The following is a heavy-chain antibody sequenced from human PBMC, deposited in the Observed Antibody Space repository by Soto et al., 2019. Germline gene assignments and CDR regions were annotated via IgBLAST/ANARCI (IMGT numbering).Heavy chain of an antibody. D-gene: IGHD3-22*01. J-gene: IGHJ4*02. CDR3: AKDFDSSGYYQAYFDY. CDR1: GFTFSSYA. CDR2: ISGSGGST. V-gene: IGHV3-23*01. Sequence: GSLRLSCAASGFTFSSYAMSWVRQAPGKGLEWVSAISGSGGSTYYADSVKGRFTISRDNSKNTLYLQMNSLRAEDMAVYYCAKDFDSSGYYQAYFDYWGQGTLVTVSS.